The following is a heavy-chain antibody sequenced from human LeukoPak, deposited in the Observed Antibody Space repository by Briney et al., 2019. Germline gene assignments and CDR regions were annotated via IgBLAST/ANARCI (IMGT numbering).Heavy chain of an antibody. CDR1: GGSISSYY. V-gene: IGHV4-59*01. Sequence: SETLSLTCTVSGGSISSYYWSWIRQPPGKGLEWIGYIYYSGSTNYNPSLKSRVTTSVDTSKNQFSLKLSSVTAADTAVYYCAREYSSGWHDAFDIWGQGTMVTVSS. CDR2: IYYSGST. CDR3: AREYSSGWHDAFDI. D-gene: IGHD6-19*01. J-gene: IGHJ3*02.